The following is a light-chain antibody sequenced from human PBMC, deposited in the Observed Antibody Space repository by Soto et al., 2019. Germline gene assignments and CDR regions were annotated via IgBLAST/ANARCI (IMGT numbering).Light chain of an antibody. J-gene: IGKJ1*01. CDR3: LQDFTYPRA. CDR2: SAS. CDR1: QGIRNE. V-gene: IGKV1-6*01. Sequence: AIQMTPSPSSVSASVGDRVTITCRASQGIRNELGWYQQKPGKAPTLLLYSASSLQSGVPSRFSGSGSGTDFILTISGLQPGYVATYFCLQDFTYPRALGQGTKGNIK.